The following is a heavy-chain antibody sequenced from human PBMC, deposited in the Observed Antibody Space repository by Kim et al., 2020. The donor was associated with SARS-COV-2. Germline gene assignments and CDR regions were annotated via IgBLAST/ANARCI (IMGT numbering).Heavy chain of an antibody. V-gene: IGHV4-34*01. J-gene: IGHJ6*02. Sequence: SETLSLTCAVYGGSFSGYYWSWIRQPPGKGLEWIGEINHSGSTNYNPSLKSRVTISVDTSKNQFSLKLSSVTAAETAVYYCSRGRGGTTVVTLGLGYYYYYGMDVWGQGTTVTVSS. CDR3: SRGRGGTTVVTLGLGYYYYYGMDV. CDR2: INHSGST. D-gene: IGHD4-17*01. CDR1: GGSFSGYY.